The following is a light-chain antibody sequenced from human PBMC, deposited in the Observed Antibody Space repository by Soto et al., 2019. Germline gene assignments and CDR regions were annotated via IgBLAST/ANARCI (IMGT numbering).Light chain of an antibody. CDR3: QQNNNWPPLT. J-gene: IGKJ4*01. CDR2: GAS. Sequence: EIVMTQSPATLSVSPGERATLSCRASQSVSSNLAWYQQKPGQAPRLLIYGASTRATGIPARFSGSGSGTEFTLTISSLQLEDFAVYYCQQNNNWPPLTFGGGTKVETK. V-gene: IGKV3-15*01. CDR1: QSVSSN.